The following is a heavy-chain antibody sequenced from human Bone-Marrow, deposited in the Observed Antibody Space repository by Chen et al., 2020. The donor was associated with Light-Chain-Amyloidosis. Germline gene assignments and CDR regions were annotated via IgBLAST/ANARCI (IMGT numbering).Heavy chain of an antibody. CDR3: ARDPPGGRSPLDY. Sequence: QVQLVQSGAEVKKPGASVKVSCQASGYTFSDYYMHWVRQAPGQGLEWMGWINPKSGGTNYAQKFQGRVTMTGDTSITTAYMELSRLRSDDTAVYYCARDPPGGRSPLDYWSQGTLVTVSS. CDR1: GYTFSDYY. CDR2: INPKSGGT. J-gene: IGHJ4*02. D-gene: IGHD1-26*01. V-gene: IGHV1-2*02.